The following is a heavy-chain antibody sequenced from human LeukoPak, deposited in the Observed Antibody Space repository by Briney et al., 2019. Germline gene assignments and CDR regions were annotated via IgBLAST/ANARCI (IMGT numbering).Heavy chain of an antibody. D-gene: IGHD3-3*01. CDR3: ARSFWSGYYIIQNWLDP. J-gene: IGHJ5*02. V-gene: IGHV1-69*13. Sequence: SVKVSCKASGGTFSSYAISWVRQAPGQGLEWMGGIIPIFGTANYAQKFQGRVTITADESTSTAYMELSSLRSEDTAVYYCARSFWSGYYIIQNWLDPWGQGTLVTVSS. CDR1: GGTFSSYA. CDR2: IIPIFGTA.